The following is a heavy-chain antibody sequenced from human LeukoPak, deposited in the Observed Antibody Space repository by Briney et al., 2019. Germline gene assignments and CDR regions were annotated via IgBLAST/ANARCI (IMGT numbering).Heavy chain of an antibody. J-gene: IGHJ4*02. Sequence: ASVKVSCKASGYTFTSYYMHWVRQAPGQGLEWMGIINPSGGSTSYAQKFQGRVTMTRDMSTSTVYMELSSLRSEDTAVYYCARDAGPLYDKLELPGYWGQGTLVTVSS. CDR2: INPSGGST. CDR1: GYTFTSYY. D-gene: IGHD1-7*01. V-gene: IGHV1-46*01. CDR3: ARDAGPLYDKLELPGY.